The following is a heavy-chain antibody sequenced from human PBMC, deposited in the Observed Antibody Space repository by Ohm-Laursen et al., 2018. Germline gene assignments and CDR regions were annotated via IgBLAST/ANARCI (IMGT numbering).Heavy chain of an antibody. CDR1: GFSFSNYA. V-gene: IGHV3-23*01. J-gene: IGHJ1*01. CDR3: AKERDVSTGYALQH. CDR2: ISDSGGGT. D-gene: IGHD3-9*01. Sequence: GSLRLSCTASGFSFSNYAMGWVRQAPGKGLEWVSTISDSGGGTYYADSVKGRFTISRDNSKNTLYLQMNSLRAEDTAVYYCAKERDVSTGYALQHWGQGTLVTVSS.